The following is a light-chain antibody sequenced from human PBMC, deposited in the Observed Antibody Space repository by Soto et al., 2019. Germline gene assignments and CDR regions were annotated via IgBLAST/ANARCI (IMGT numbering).Light chain of an antibody. CDR3: QQSYSTPLT. Sequence: DIQMTQSPSSLSASVGDRVTITCRASQSISSYLNWYQQKPGKAPRLLIYAASSLQSGVPSMFSGSGSGAYITLTISSLQPEDFATYYCQQSYSTPLTFGSGTKVDIK. CDR2: AAS. V-gene: IGKV1-39*01. CDR1: QSISSY. J-gene: IGKJ3*01.